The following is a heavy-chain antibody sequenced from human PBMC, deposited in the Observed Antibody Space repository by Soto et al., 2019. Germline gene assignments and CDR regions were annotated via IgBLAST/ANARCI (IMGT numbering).Heavy chain of an antibody. D-gene: IGHD3-16*01. CDR2: IKTKTDGGTT. V-gene: IGHV3-15*07. CDR1: GFTFSNAW. Sequence: GGSLRLSCAASGFTFSNAWMNWVRQGPGKGLEWVGRIKTKTDGGTTAYAAPVKGRFTISRDDSKNTLYLQMNSLETEDTAMYYCARGSLYFDYWGQGTQVTVSS. J-gene: IGHJ4*02. CDR3: ARGSLYFDY.